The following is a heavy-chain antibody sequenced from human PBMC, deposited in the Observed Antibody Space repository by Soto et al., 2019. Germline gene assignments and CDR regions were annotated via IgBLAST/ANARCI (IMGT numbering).Heavy chain of an antibody. CDR1: GFTFSSYA. D-gene: IGHD6-19*01. CDR2: ISYDGSNK. CDR3: AREMDSSGWFYAFDI. Sequence: GGSLRLSCAASGFTFSSYAMHWVRQAPGKGLEWVAVISYDGSNKYYADSVKGRFTISRDNSKNTLYLQMNSLRAEDTAVYYCAREMDSSGWFYAFDIWGQGTMVTVSS. J-gene: IGHJ3*02. V-gene: IGHV3-30-3*01.